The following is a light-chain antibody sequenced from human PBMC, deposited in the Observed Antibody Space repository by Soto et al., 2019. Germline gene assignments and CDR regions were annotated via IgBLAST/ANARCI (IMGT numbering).Light chain of an antibody. J-gene: IGKJ2*01. CDR3: QQYNSYRYT. CDR1: QSINNW. Sequence: DFQMTQSPPTLSAYFGDSVTITCRASQSINNWLAWYQQKPGKAPKVLIYDASNLESGVPSRFSGSGSGTEFTLTISSLQPDDFATYYCQQYNSYRYTFGQGTKVDIK. V-gene: IGKV1-5*01. CDR2: DAS.